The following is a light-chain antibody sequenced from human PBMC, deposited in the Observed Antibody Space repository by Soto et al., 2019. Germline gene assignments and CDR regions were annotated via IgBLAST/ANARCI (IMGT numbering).Light chain of an antibody. CDR3: QHYHSYSEA. CDR2: EAS. J-gene: IGKJ1*01. Sequence: DIQMTQSPSTVSAYVGDSVTITCRASQSITTWLAWYQQRPGKAPKLLIYEASTLKSGVPSRFSGSGSGTEFTLTITSLQPDDFPTYSCQHYHSYSEAFGQGTKVDIK. CDR1: QSITTW. V-gene: IGKV1-5*03.